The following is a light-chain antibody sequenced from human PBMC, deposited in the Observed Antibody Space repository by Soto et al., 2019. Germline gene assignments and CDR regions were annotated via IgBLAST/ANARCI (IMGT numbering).Light chain of an antibody. CDR1: QSVLYSSNNKNY. CDR3: QQYDNWPWT. V-gene: IGKV4-1*01. CDR2: WAS. J-gene: IGKJ1*01. Sequence: DIVMTQSQDSLAVSLGERATINCKSSQSVLYSSNNKNYLAWYQQKPGQPPKLLIYWASTRESGVPDRFSGSGSGTDFTLTISSLQSEDFAVYYCQQYDNWPWTFGQGTKVDIK.